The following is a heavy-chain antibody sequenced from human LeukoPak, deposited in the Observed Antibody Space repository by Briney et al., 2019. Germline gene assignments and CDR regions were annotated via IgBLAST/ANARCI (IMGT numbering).Heavy chain of an antibody. Sequence: PGGSLRLSCAASGFTFSSYGMHWVRQAPGKGLEWVAFIRYDGSNKYYADSVKGRFTISRDNSKNTLYLQMNSLRAEDTAVYYCAKETHSSLSGRFDPWGQGTLVTVSS. CDR1: GFTFSSYG. J-gene: IGHJ5*02. V-gene: IGHV3-30*02. CDR3: AKETHSSLSGRFDP. CDR2: IRYDGSNK. D-gene: IGHD6-19*01.